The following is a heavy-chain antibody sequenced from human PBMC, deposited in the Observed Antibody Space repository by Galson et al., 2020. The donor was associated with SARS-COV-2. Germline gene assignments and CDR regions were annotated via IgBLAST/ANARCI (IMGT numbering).Heavy chain of an antibody. CDR3: ARQGIAVAGPPTLAIDY. V-gene: IGHV4-39*01. CDR2: TYYSGST. CDR1: AGSISSSSSY. J-gene: IGHJ4*02. Sequence: SETLSLTCTVSAGSISSSSSYWGWIRHTPGKGLEWIGRTYYSGSTYYNPSLKSRVTISVDTSKNQFSLKLSSVTAADTAVYYCARQGIAVAGPPTLAIDYWGQGTLVTVSS. D-gene: IGHD6-19*01.